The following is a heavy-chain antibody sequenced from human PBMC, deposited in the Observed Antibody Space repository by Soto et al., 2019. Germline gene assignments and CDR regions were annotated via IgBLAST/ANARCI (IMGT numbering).Heavy chain of an antibody. CDR1: GGTFSSYS. Sequence: QVQLVQSGAEVKKPGSSVKVSCKASGGTFSSYSINWVRQAPGQGLEWMGEIIPIFGTANYAQKFQGRVTITADESTSTAYLELSSLRSDDRAVYYCARDCGRQSGGIDYWGQGTLVTVSS. D-gene: IGHD1-26*01. J-gene: IGHJ4*02. CDR2: IIPIFGTA. CDR3: ARDCGRQSGGIDY. V-gene: IGHV1-69*01.